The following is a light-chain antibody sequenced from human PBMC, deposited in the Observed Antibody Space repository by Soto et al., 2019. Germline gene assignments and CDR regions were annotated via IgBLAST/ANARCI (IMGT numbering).Light chain of an antibody. V-gene: IGKV3-15*01. J-gene: IGKJ4*01. CDR3: QQYKNWPPVT. CDR2: GAS. Sequence: ETVMTQSPATLSGSLGESATLSCRASQSVNSNLAWYQQKPGQAPRLLIYGASIRATGVPARFSGSGSGTDFTLTISSLQPEDFAVYFCQQYKNWPPVTFGGGTKVEIK. CDR1: QSVNSN.